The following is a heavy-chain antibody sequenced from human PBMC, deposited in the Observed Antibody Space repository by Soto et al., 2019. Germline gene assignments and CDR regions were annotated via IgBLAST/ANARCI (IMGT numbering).Heavy chain of an antibody. Sequence: SLRLSCAASGFTFSDYYMSWIRQAPGKGLEWVSYISSSGSTIYYADSVKGRFTISRDNAKNSLYLQMNSLRAEDTAVYYCARDAGITMVRGRNHYYGMDVWGQGTTVTVSS. J-gene: IGHJ6*02. D-gene: IGHD3-10*01. CDR2: ISSSGSTI. V-gene: IGHV3-11*01. CDR1: GFTFSDYY. CDR3: ARDAGITMVRGRNHYYGMDV.